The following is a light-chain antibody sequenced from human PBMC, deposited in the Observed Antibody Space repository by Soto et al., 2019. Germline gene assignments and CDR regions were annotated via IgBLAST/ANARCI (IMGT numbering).Light chain of an antibody. J-gene: IGLJ2*01. CDR2: GNS. Sequence: QSVLTQPPSVSGAPGQRVTISCTGSSSNIGAGYDVHWYQQLPGTAPKLLIYGNSNRPSGVPDRFSGSKXGTSASLXITGLQAEDEADYYCQSYDSSLSVVFGGGTKLTVL. CDR1: SSNIGAGYD. CDR3: QSYDSSLSVV. V-gene: IGLV1-40*01.